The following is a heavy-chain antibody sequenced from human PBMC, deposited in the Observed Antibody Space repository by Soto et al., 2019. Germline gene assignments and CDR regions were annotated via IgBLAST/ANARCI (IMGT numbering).Heavy chain of an antibody. D-gene: IGHD2-8*01. CDR3: AEEKNYQMEYVNH. V-gene: IGHV1-58*01. J-gene: IGHJ5*02. Sequence: SVKVSCKASGFTFTSSAVQWVRQARGQRLEWIGWIVVGSGNTNYAQKFQERVTITRDMSTSTAYMELSSLRSEDTAVYYCAEEKNYQMEYVNHWSQGTLVTVSS. CDR1: GFTFTSSA. CDR2: IVVGSGNT.